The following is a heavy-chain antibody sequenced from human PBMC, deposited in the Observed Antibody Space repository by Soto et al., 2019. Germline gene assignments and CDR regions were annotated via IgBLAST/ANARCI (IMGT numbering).Heavy chain of an antibody. CDR1: GFTFSSYG. V-gene: IGHV3-30*18. CDR3: AKAFGLSYCYGMDV. Sequence: GESLKISCAASGFTFSSYGMHWVRQAPGKGLEWVAVISYDGSNKYYADSVKGRFTISRDNSKNTLYLQMNSLRAEDTAVYYCAKAFGLSYCYGMDVWGQGTTVTVSS. J-gene: IGHJ6*02. D-gene: IGHD3-10*01. CDR2: ISYDGSNK.